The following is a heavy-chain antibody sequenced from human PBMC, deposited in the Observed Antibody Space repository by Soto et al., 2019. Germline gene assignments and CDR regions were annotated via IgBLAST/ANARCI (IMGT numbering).Heavy chain of an antibody. J-gene: IGHJ4*02. CDR1: GASVSSGNYY. V-gene: IGHV4-61*01. CDR3: ARVDYYDSSGYPLFDY. CDR2: IYYSGST. Sequence: QVQLQESGPGLVKPSETLSLTCAVSGASVSSGNYYWSWIRQPPGKGLEWIGFIYYSGSTNYNPSLKSRVTMSLDTSKNQFSLKLSSVTDADTAVYYCARVDYYDSSGYPLFDYWGQGTLVTVSS. D-gene: IGHD3-22*01.